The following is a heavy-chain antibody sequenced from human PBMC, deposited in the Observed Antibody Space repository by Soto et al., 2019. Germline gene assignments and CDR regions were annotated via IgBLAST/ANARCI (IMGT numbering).Heavy chain of an antibody. CDR1: GFTFSSYS. CDR2: ISSSSSYI. V-gene: IGHV3-21*01. CDR3: ARDQPGYSYGYGLGY. Sequence: EVPLVESGGGLVKPGGSLRLSCAASGFTFSSYSMNWVRQAPGKGLEWVSSISSSSSYIYYADSVKGRFTISRDNAKNSLYLQRNSLRAEDTAVYYCARDQPGYSYGYGLGYWGQGTLVTVSS. J-gene: IGHJ4*02. D-gene: IGHD5-18*01.